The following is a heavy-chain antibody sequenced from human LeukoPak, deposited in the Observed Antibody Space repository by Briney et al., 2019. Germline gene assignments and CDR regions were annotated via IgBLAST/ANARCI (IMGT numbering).Heavy chain of an antibody. Sequence: GGSLRLSCAASGFTFSSYGMHWVRQAPGKGLEWVANIKQDGSEKYYVDSVKGRFTISRDNAKNSLYLQMNSLRAEDTAVYYCARDQGATTPNFDYWGQGTLVTVSS. CDR1: GFTFSSYG. V-gene: IGHV3-7*01. CDR3: ARDQGATTPNFDY. J-gene: IGHJ4*02. CDR2: IKQDGSEK. D-gene: IGHD5-12*01.